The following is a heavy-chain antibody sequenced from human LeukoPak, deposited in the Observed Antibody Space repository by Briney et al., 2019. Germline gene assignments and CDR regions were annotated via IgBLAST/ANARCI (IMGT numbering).Heavy chain of an antibody. CDR2: IYDSAST. Sequence: SETLSLTCAVFGGSISSSNWWSRVRQPPGKGLEWIGEIYDSASTNYNPSLKSRVTISVDKSKNQFSLKLSSVTAADTAVYYCARVRIAVDEVYFDYWGPGTLVTVSS. CDR1: GGSISSSNW. V-gene: IGHV4-4*02. D-gene: IGHD6-19*01. J-gene: IGHJ4*02. CDR3: ARVRIAVDEVYFDY.